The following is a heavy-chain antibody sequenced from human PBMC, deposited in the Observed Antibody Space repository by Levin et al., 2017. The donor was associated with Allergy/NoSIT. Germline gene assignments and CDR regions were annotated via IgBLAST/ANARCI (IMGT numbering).Heavy chain of an antibody. D-gene: IGHD1-14*01. CDR3: VTGSLPEFLPDGGFDL. CDR2: ISGNGGRT. Sequence: GGSLRLSCAASGLILTNYAMSWVRQAPGKGLEWVSGISGNGGRTYYADSVKGRFTISRDNSKNTLYVQMNSLRAEDTALYFCVTGSLPEFLPDGGFDLWGQGTLVTVSS. J-gene: IGHJ5*01. CDR1: GLILTNYA. V-gene: IGHV3-23*01.